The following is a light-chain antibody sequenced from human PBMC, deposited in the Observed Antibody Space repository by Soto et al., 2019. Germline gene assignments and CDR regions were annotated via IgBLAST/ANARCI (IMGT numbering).Light chain of an antibody. CDR3: QQYSTFPRT. Sequence: DIQMTESPSSLSASVGDRVTITCRASQSISSYLNWYQQKPGKAPKLLIYDASSLESGVPSRFSGSGSGTEFTLTITNLQPDDFATFYCQQYSTFPRTLGQGTKVDI. J-gene: IGKJ1*01. V-gene: IGKV1-5*01. CDR2: DAS. CDR1: QSISSY.